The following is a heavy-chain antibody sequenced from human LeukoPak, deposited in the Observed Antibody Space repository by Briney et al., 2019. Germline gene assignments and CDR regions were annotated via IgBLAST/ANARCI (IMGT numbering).Heavy chain of an antibody. CDR1: GFTFSSYN. D-gene: IGHD7-27*01. CDR2: ITSSSSYM. J-gene: IGHJ4*02. CDR3: ARDPAGDDY. V-gene: IGHV3-21*01. Sequence: GGFLRLSCAASGFTFSSYNVNWVRQAPGKGLEWVSSITSSSSYMYYADSVKGRFTISRDNAKNALYLQMNSLRAEDTAVYYCARDPAGDDYWGQGTLVTVSS.